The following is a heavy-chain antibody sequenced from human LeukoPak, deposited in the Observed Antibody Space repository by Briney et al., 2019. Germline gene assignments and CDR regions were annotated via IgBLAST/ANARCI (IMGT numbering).Heavy chain of an antibody. Sequence: PGGSLRLSCAASGFTFSSYAMSWVRQAPGKGLEWVSTISGSGGSTYYADSVKGRFSISRDNSKNTLYLQMNSLRAVDTAVYYCAKEGGDYVFDYFDYWGQGTLVTVSS. V-gene: IGHV3-23*01. CDR3: AKEGGDYVFDYFDY. CDR1: GFTFSSYA. D-gene: IGHD4-17*01. CDR2: ISGSGGST. J-gene: IGHJ4*02.